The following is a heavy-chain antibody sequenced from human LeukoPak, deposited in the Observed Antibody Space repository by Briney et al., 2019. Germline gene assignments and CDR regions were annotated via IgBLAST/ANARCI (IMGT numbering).Heavy chain of an antibody. CDR2: ISYDGSNK. V-gene: IGHV3-30*01. CDR3: ARVGQLGGY. J-gene: IGHJ4*02. CDR1: GFTFSSYA. Sequence: GGSLRLSCAASGFTFSSYAMHWARQAPGKGLEWVAVISYDGSNKYYADSVKGRFTISRDNSKNTLYLQMNSLRAEDTAVYYCARVGQLGGYWGQGTLVTVSS. D-gene: IGHD2-15*01.